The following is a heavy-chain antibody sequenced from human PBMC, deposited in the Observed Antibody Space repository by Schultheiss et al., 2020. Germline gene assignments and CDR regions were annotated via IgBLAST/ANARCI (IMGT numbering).Heavy chain of an antibody. J-gene: IGHJ6*02. V-gene: IGHV3-30*18. Sequence: GGSLRLSCAASGFTFSSYGMHWVRQAPGKGLEWVAVISYDGSNKYYADSVKGRFTISRDNSKNTLYLQMNSLRAEDTAVYYCAKQGRGQWLSVYYYYGMDVWGQGTTVTVS. CDR3: AKQGRGQWLSVYYYYGMDV. D-gene: IGHD6-19*01. CDR2: ISYDGSNK. CDR1: GFTFSSYG.